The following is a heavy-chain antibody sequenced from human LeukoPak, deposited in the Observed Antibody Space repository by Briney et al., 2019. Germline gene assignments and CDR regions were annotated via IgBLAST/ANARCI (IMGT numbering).Heavy chain of an antibody. CDR3: ARRWSVAGEFDY. Sequence: SETLSLTCTVSGGSISSYYWSWIRQPPGKGLEWIGYIYYSGSTNYNPSLKSRVTISVDTSKNQFSLKLSSVTAADTAIYYCARRWSVAGEFDYWGQGTLVTVSS. D-gene: IGHD6-19*01. CDR2: IYYSGST. CDR1: GGSISSYY. J-gene: IGHJ4*02. V-gene: IGHV4-59*08.